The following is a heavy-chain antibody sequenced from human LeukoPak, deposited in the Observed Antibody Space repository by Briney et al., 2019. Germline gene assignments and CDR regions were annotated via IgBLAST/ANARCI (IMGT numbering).Heavy chain of an antibody. CDR2: IYYSGST. Sequence: NPSQTLSLTCTVSGGSISSGGHYWSWIRQHPGKGLEWIGYIYYSGSTYYNPSLKSRVTISVDTSKNQFSLELSSVTAADTAVYYCARGTPFDYWGQGTLVTVSS. V-gene: IGHV4-31*03. CDR1: GGSISSGGHY. J-gene: IGHJ4*02. D-gene: IGHD1-14*01. CDR3: ARGTPFDY.